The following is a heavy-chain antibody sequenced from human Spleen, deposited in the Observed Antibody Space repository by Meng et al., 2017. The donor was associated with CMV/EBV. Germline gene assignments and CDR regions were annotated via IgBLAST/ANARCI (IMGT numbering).Heavy chain of an antibody. J-gene: IGHJ4*02. CDR3: ARTIEYSSSFGGDY. D-gene: IGHD6-6*01. CDR2: ISAYTGNT. Sequence: QVQLVQAGTEVKQPGASVKVYCQASGYTFTSYGISWARKAPGQGLEWRGWISAYTGNTNYAQKLQGRVTMTTGTSTSTAYMELRSLRSDDTAVYYCARTIEYSSSFGGDYGVQGTLVTVSS. V-gene: IGHV1-18*01. CDR1: GYTFTSYG.